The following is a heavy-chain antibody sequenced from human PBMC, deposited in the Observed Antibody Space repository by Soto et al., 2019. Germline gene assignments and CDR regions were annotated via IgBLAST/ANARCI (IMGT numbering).Heavy chain of an antibody. D-gene: IGHD3-10*01. Sequence: GGSLRLSCAASGFTFSSYAMSWVRQAAGKGLDWVSAISGSGGSTYYADSVKGRFTISRDNSKNTLYLQLNSLIAEDTAVYYCAKDCTYYYGSGSYYNYWGQGTLVTVSS. CDR2: ISGSGGST. CDR3: AKDCTYYYGSGSYYNY. J-gene: IGHJ4*02. V-gene: IGHV3-23*01. CDR1: GFTFSSYA.